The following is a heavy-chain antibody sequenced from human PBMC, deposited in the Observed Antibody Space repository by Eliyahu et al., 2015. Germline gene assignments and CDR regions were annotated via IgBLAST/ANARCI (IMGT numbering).Heavy chain of an antibody. CDR3: ARDVVTVTPPGLYGMDV. V-gene: IGHV3-33*05. J-gene: IGHJ6*02. Sequence: EWVAIISYDGDNQYYVDSVKGRFTISRDSSKNTLFLQMNSLRVEDTAVYYCARDVVTVTPPGLYGMDVWGQGTTVIVSS. CDR2: ISYDGDNQ. D-gene: IGHD4-17*01.